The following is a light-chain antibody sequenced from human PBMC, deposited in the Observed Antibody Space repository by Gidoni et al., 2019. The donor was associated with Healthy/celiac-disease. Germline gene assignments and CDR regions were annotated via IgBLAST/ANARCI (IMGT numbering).Light chain of an antibody. CDR3: QKYNSASWT. Sequence: DIQTTPSLSSRSASVGDRVTITCRASQGIYKYLAWYEQKPGKVPKLLIYTASTLQSGVPSRFSGSGCGTDFTLTINGQQPEDVATYYCQKYNSASWTFGQGTKVEIK. J-gene: IGKJ1*01. V-gene: IGKV1-27*01. CDR2: TAS. CDR1: QGIYKY.